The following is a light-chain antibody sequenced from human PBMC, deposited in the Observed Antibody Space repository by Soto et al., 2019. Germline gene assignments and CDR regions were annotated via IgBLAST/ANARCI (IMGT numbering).Light chain of an antibody. Sequence: SALTQPPSASGTPGQRVTISCSGSSSNIGSNYVYWYQQLPGTAPKLLIYKNDQRPSGVPDRFSGSRSDTSASLAISGLRSEDEADYYCATWDDRLSGPVFGGGTKLTVL. V-gene: IGLV1-47*01. J-gene: IGLJ2*01. CDR1: SSNIGSNY. CDR2: KND. CDR3: ATWDDRLSGPV.